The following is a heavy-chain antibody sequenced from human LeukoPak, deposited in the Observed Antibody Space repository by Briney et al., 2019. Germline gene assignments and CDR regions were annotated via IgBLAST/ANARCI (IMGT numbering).Heavy chain of an antibody. CDR1: GGSISSGSYY. CDR2: IYTSGST. D-gene: IGHD3-22*01. CDR3: ARERRPYYYDSSGYSLDY. Sequence: PSETVSLTCTVSGGSISSGSYYWSWIRQPAGKGLEWIGRIYTSGSTNYNPSLKSRVTISVDTSKNQFSLKLSSVTAADTAVYYCARERRPYYYDSSGYSLDYWGQGTLVTVSS. V-gene: IGHV4-61*02. J-gene: IGHJ4*02.